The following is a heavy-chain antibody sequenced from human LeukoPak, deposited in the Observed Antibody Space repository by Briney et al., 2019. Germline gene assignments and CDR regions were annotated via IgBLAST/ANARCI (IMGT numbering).Heavy chain of an antibody. Sequence: GGSLRLSCTASGFIFGDYGMNWFRQAPGKGLEWVSYISSSGSTIYYADSVKGRFTISRDNSKNTLYLQMNSLRAEDTAVYYCARDGDIVVVVAAFDYWGQGTLVTVSS. CDR2: ISSSGSTI. CDR1: GFIFGDYG. J-gene: IGHJ4*02. D-gene: IGHD2-15*01. V-gene: IGHV3-48*01. CDR3: ARDGDIVVVVAAFDY.